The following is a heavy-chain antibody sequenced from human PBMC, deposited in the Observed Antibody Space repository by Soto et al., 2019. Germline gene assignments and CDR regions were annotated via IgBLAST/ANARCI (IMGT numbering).Heavy chain of an antibody. Sequence: GGSLRLSCAASGFTFSSYGMHWVRQAPGKGLEWVAVISYDGSNKYYADSVKGRFTISRDNSKNTLYLQMNSLRAEDTAVYYCAKDLRAGVFGVVTAYSGYYMDVWGKGTTVTVSS. CDR1: GFTFSSYG. D-gene: IGHD3-3*01. CDR3: AKDLRAGVFGVVTAYSGYYMDV. J-gene: IGHJ6*03. V-gene: IGHV3-30*18. CDR2: ISYDGSNK.